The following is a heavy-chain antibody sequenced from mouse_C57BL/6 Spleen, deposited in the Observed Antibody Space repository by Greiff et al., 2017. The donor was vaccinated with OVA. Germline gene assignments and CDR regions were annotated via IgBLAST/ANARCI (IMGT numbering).Heavy chain of an antibody. CDR3: AIRVTTVVATDAMDY. V-gene: IGHV1-82*01. CDR2: IYPGDGDT. J-gene: IGHJ4*01. Sequence: LQESGPELVKPGASVKISCKASGYAFSSSWMNWVKQRPGKGLEWIGRIYPGDGDTNYNGKFKGKATLTADKSSSTAYMQLSSLTSEDSAVYVCAIRVTTVVATDAMDYWGQGTSVTVSS. CDR1: GYAFSSSW. D-gene: IGHD1-1*01.